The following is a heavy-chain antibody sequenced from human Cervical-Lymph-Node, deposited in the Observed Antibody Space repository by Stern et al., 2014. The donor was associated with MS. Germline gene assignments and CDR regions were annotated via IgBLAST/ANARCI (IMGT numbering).Heavy chain of an antibody. CDR1: GYTFTSYA. CDR3: ARSNRRPIRRGDYYCGMDV. Sequence: QVQLVQSGSEVKKPGASVKVSCKASGYTFTSYAMNWVRQAPGQGLEWMGWINTKTGNPTYDQGFTGRFVFSLDTSGRTEYLKVSSLKAEDPAVYYCARSNRRPIRRGDYYCGMDVWGQGTTVTVSS. D-gene: IGHD3-10*01. V-gene: IGHV7-4-1*02. CDR2: INTKTGNP. J-gene: IGHJ6*02.